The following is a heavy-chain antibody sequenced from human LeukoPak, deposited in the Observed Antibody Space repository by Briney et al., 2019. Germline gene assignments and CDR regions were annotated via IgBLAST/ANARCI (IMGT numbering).Heavy chain of an antibody. Sequence: SVKVSYKASGYTFTSYGISWVRQAPGQGLEWMGGIIPIFGTANYAQKFQGRVTITADKSTSTAYMELSSLRSEDTAVYYCAREIGSGSGSYYETLYGMDVWGKGTTVTVSS. CDR1: GYTFTSYG. V-gene: IGHV1-69*06. J-gene: IGHJ6*04. CDR3: AREIGSGSGSYYETLYGMDV. D-gene: IGHD3-10*01. CDR2: IIPIFGTA.